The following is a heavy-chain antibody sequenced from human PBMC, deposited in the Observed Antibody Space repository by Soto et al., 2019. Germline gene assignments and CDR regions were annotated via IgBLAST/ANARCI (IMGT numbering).Heavy chain of an antibody. CDR2: IIPIFGTA. J-gene: IGHJ6*02. V-gene: IGHV1-69*13. CDR3: ARGEQWLASDYYYYGMAV. Sequence: SVKVSCKASGGTFSSYAISCVRQAPGQGLEWMGGIIPIFGTANYAQKFQGRVTITADESTSTAYMELSSLRSEDTAVYYCARGEQWLASDYYYYGMAVWGQGTTVTVSS. D-gene: IGHD6-19*01. CDR1: GGTFSSYA.